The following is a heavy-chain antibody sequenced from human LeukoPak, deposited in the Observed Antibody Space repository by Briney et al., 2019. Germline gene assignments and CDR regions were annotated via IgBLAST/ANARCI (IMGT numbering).Heavy chain of an antibody. CDR3: ARGLSGYDFDY. CDR1: GGSFSGYY. V-gene: IGHV4-34*01. Sequence: SETLSLTCAAYGGSFSGYYWSWIRQPPGKGLEWIGEINHSGSTNYNPSLKSRVTISVDTSKNQFSLKLSSVTAADTAVYYCARGLSGYDFDYWGQGTLVTVSS. CDR2: INHSGST. D-gene: IGHD5-12*01. J-gene: IGHJ4*02.